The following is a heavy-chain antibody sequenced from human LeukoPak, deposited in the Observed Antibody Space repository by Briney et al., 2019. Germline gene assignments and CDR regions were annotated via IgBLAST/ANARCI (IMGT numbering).Heavy chain of an antibody. D-gene: IGHD6-13*01. CDR3: ARDIIAAAGSGPHWFDP. CDR1: GFTVSSNY. J-gene: IGHJ5*02. Sequence: GSLRLSCAASGFTVSSNYMSWVRQPPGKGLEWIGSIYYSGSTYYNPSLKSRVTISVDTSKNQFSLKLSSVTAADTAVYYCARDIIAAAGSGPHWFDPWGQGTLVTVSS. V-gene: IGHV4-39*07. CDR2: IYYSGST.